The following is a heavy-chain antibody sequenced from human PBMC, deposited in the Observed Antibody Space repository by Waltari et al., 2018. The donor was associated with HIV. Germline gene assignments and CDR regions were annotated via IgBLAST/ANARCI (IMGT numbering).Heavy chain of an antibody. Sequence: QVQLVQSGAEVKKPGASVQVSCKASGYTFTSYGISWVRQAPGPGLEWKGWISAYNGNTNYAQKLQGRVTMTTDTSTSTAYMELRSLRSDDTAVYYCARVGHIVVVTAAGPDAFDIWGQGTMVTVSS. V-gene: IGHV1-18*01. J-gene: IGHJ3*02. CDR3: ARVGHIVVVTAAGPDAFDI. CDR2: ISAYNGNT. D-gene: IGHD2-21*02. CDR1: GYTFTSYG.